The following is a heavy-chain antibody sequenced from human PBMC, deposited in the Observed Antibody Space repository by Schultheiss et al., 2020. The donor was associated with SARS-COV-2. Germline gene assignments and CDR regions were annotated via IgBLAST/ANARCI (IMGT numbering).Heavy chain of an antibody. D-gene: IGHD1-26*01. CDR3: ARGQCELLHGYYYGMDV. CDR2: ISSSGSTI. Sequence: GGSLRLSCAASGFTFSDYYMSWIRQAPGKGLEWVSYISSSGSTIYYADSVKGRFAISRDNAKNSLYLQMNSLRAEDTAVYYCARGQCELLHGYYYGMDVWGQGTTVTVSS. V-gene: IGHV3-11*01. J-gene: IGHJ6*02. CDR1: GFTFSDYY.